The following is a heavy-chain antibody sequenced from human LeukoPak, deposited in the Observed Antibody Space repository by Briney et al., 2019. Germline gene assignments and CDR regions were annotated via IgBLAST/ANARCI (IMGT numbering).Heavy chain of an antibody. Sequence: PGGSLRLSCAAPGFTFSSYAMSWVRQAPGKGPEWVSAISGSGGSTYYADSVKGRFTISRDNSKNTLYLQMNSLRAEDTAVYYCAKLKTIFGVVIDYWGQGTLVTVSS. D-gene: IGHD3-3*01. CDR1: GFTFSSYA. J-gene: IGHJ4*02. CDR3: AKLKTIFGVVIDY. V-gene: IGHV3-23*01. CDR2: ISGSGGST.